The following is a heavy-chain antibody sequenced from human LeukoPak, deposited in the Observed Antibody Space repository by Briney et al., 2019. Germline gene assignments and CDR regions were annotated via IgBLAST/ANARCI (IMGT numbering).Heavy chain of an antibody. D-gene: IGHD2-2*01. V-gene: IGHV3-7*03. CDR3: ASQPAAADVDF. CDR1: GFRFSSYW. CDR2: IKQDGSVK. J-gene: IGHJ4*02. Sequence: GGSLRLPCAASGFRFSSYWMTWVRQAPGKGLEWVANIKQDGSVKSYVNSVKGRFTISRDNAKNSLYLQMNSLRADDTGVYFCASQPAAADVDFWGQGTLVTVSS.